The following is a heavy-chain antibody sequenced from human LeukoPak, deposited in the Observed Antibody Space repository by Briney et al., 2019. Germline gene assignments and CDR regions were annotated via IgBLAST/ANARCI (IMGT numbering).Heavy chain of an antibody. V-gene: IGHV5-51*01. J-gene: IGHJ5*02. CDR3: ARHIIRGAGSYYSMFDP. CDR1: GYTFISYC. Sequence: GESLKISCKGSGYTFISYCIAWVRQTPRKGLEWVGIICPGDSETRYSPSFQGQVTISAHESITTAYLEWSSLKAADTAVYYCARHIIRGAGSYYSMFDPWGQGTPVTVSS. D-gene: IGHD3-10*01. CDR2: ICPGDSET.